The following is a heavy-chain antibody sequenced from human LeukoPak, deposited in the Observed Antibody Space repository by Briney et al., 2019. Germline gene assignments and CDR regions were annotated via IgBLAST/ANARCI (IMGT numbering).Heavy chain of an antibody. V-gene: IGHV3-21*01. Sequence: PGGSQRLSCAASGFTFSSYSMNWVRQAPGKGLEWVSSISSSSSYIYYADSVKGRFTISRDNAKNSLYLQMNSLRAEDTAVYYCARGGSSYWGQSKYYFDYWGQGTLVTVSS. CDR3: ARGGSSYWGQSKYYFDY. J-gene: IGHJ4*02. CDR1: GFTFSSYS. D-gene: IGHD7-27*01. CDR2: ISSSSSYI.